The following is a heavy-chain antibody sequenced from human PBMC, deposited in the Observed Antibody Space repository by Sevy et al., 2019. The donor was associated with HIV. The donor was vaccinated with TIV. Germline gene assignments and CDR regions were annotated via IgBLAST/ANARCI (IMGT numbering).Heavy chain of an antibody. D-gene: IGHD3-9*01. Sequence: SETLSLTCTVSGGSISSSNYCWGWIRQPPGKGLEWIGSIYYSGSPYYNPSLKSRVTISVDTSKNQFFLNLSSVTAPDTAVYYCAGMEVGGYDLLTGRSTGWFDPWGQGTLVTVSS. CDR1: GGSISSSNYC. CDR3: AGMEVGGYDLLTGRSTGWFDP. V-gene: IGHV4-39*01. CDR2: IYYSGSP. J-gene: IGHJ5*02.